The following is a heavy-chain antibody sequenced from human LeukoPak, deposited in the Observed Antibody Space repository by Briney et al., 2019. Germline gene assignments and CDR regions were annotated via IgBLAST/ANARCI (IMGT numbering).Heavy chain of an antibody. CDR2: IYTSGGT. V-gene: IGHV4-4*07. J-gene: IGHJ2*01. CDR3: ARGLGIFRGHYWYFDL. Sequence: SETLSLTCTVSGGSISSYYWSWIRRPAGKGLEWIGRIYTSGGTNDNPSLKSRVTMSLDTSKNQFSLKLSSVTAADTAVYYCARGLGIFRGHYWYFDLWGRGTLVTVSS. D-gene: IGHD7-27*01. CDR1: GGSISSYY.